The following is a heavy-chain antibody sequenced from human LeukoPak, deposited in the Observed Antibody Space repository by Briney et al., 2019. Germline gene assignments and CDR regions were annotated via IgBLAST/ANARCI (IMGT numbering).Heavy chain of an antibody. D-gene: IGHD1-1*01. V-gene: IGHV4-59*12. CDR1: GGSISSYY. CDR3: ARFNSGTTLFDY. Sequence: SETLSLTCTVSGGSISSYYWSWIRQPPGKGLEWIGYIYYSGSTNYNPSLKSRVTISVDTSKNQFSLKLSSVTAADTAVYYCARFNSGTTLFDYWGQGTLVTVSS. J-gene: IGHJ4*02. CDR2: IYYSGST.